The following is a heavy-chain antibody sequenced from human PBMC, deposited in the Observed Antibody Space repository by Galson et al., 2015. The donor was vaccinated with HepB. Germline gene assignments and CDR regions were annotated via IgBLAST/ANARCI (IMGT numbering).Heavy chain of an antibody. V-gene: IGHV1-69*10. D-gene: IGHD6-13*01. CDR2: IIPILGIA. Sequence: SVKVSCKASGYTFTSYAMHWVRQAPGQRLEWMGGIIPILGIANYAQKFQGRVTITADKSTSTAYMELSSLRSEDTAVYYCARAKVVIAAAGTGAFDIWGQRTMVTVSS. CDR3: ARAKVVIAAAGTGAFDI. CDR1: GYTFTSYA. J-gene: IGHJ3*02.